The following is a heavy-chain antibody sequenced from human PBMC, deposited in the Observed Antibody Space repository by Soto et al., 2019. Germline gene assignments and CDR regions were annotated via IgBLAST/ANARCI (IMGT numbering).Heavy chain of an antibody. V-gene: IGHV1-18*01. D-gene: IGHD6-13*01. CDR1: GYTFTSYG. J-gene: IGHJ6*02. CDR3: ARDRQLASYYYYGMDV. CDR2: ISAYNGNT. Sequence: GASVKVSCKASGYTFTSYGISWVREAPGQGLEWMGWISAYNGNTNYAQKLQGRVTMTTDTSTSTAYMELRSLRSDDTAVYYCARDRQLASYYYYGMDVWGQGTTVTVYS.